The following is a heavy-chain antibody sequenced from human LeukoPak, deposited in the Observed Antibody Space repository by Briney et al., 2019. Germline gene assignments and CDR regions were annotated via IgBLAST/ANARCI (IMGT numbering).Heavy chain of an antibody. D-gene: IGHD5-18*01. Sequence: ASVKVSCKASGYTFTSYYMHWVRQAPGEGLEWMGIINPTGGSTSYAQKFQGRVTMTRDTSTAYMDLRSLTSDDTAVYYCARDLRSGGVTYGQDSWGQGTLVTVSS. J-gene: IGHJ4*02. CDR1: GYTFTSYY. CDR3: ARDLRSGGVTYGQDS. V-gene: IGHV1-46*01. CDR2: INPTGGST.